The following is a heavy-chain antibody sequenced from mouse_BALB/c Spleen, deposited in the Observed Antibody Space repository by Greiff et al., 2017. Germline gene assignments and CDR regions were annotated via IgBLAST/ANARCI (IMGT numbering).Heavy chain of an antibody. CDR1: GYSFTSYW. CDR2: IYPGNSDT. CDR3: TRSKGDWFAY. Sequence: EVQGVESGTVLARPGASVKMSCKASGYSFTSYWMHWVKQRPGQGLEWIGAIYPGNSDTSYNQKFKGKAKLTAVTSASTAYMELSSLTNEDSAVYYCTRSKGDWFAYWGQGTLVTVSA. V-gene: IGHV1-5*01. J-gene: IGHJ3*01.